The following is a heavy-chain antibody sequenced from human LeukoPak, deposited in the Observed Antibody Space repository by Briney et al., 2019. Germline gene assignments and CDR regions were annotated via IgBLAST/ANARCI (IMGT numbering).Heavy chain of an antibody. CDR2: ISGSGGST. CDR3: AKDGGNDFWSGYYLDY. CDR1: GFTFSSYA. Sequence: GGSLRLSCAAFGFTFSSYAMSWVRQAPGKGLEWVSAISGSGGSTYYADSVKGRFTISRDNSKNTLYLQMNSLRAEDTAVYYCAKDGGNDFWSGYYLDYWGQGTLVTVSS. V-gene: IGHV3-23*01. D-gene: IGHD3-3*01. J-gene: IGHJ4*02.